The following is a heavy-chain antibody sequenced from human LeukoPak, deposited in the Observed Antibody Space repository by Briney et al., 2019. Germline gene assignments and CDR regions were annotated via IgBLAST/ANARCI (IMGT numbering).Heavy chain of an antibody. CDR1: GFTFSSYD. Sequence: GGSLRLSCAASGFTFSSYDMHWVRQAPGKGLEWVTVISYDGSNKYYGDSVKGRFTISRDNSKNTLYLKMNSLRAEDTAVYYCARGWGSGAWLIDSWGQGTLVSVSS. CDR3: ARGWGSGAWLIDS. CDR2: ISYDGSNK. D-gene: IGHD3-16*01. J-gene: IGHJ4*02. V-gene: IGHV3-30*03.